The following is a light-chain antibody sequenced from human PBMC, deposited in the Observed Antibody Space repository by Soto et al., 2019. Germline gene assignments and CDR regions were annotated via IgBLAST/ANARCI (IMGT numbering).Light chain of an antibody. CDR2: RNN. CDR3: AAWEDSLSGWV. CDR1: RSNIGSNY. V-gene: IGLV1-47*01. J-gene: IGLJ3*02. Sequence: QSVLTQPPSASGTPGQRVTISCSGRRSNIGSNYVYWYQQLPGTAPKLLIYRNNQRPSGVPDRFSGSKCGTAASLAIGGLRDEDEADYDCAAWEDSLSGWVFGGGTKLTVL.